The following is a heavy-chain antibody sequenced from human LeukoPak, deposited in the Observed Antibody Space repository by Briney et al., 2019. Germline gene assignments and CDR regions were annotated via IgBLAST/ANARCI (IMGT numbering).Heavy chain of an antibody. Sequence: PSQTLSLTCTVSGGSISSGEYYWSWIRQPPGKGLEWIGYIYYSGSTYYNPSLKSRVTISVDTSKNQFSLKLSSVTAADTAVYYCARVHYDSSGVFDYWGQGTLVTVSS. V-gene: IGHV4-30-4*01. CDR2: IYYSGST. CDR3: ARVHYDSSGVFDY. D-gene: IGHD3-22*01. J-gene: IGHJ4*02. CDR1: GGSISSGEYY.